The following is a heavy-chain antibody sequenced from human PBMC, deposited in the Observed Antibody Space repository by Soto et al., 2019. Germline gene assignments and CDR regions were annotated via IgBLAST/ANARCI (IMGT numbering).Heavy chain of an antibody. D-gene: IGHD5-12*01. V-gene: IGHV4-38-2*02. CDR3: AREDIVATRNFYYYYGMDV. Sequence: PSETLSLTCAFSCYSISSGYYWGWIRQPPGKGLEWIGSIYHSGSTYYNPSLKSRVTISVDTSKNQFSLKLSSVTAADTAVYYCAREDIVATRNFYYYYGMDVWGQGTTVTVSS. J-gene: IGHJ6*02. CDR1: CYSISSGYY. CDR2: IYHSGST.